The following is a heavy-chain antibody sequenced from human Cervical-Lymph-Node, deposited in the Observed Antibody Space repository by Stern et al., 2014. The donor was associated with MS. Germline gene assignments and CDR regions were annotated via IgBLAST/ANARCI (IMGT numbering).Heavy chain of an antibody. CDR1: GFTFSSYG. CDR2: IWHDGSTK. V-gene: IGHV3-33*01. J-gene: IGHJ6*02. CDR3: ARGGLWGAYAPMDV. Sequence: VQLVESGGGVVMPGRSLRLSCAASGFTFSSYGMHWVRQAPGQGLEWVTVIWHDGSTKQYADSVMGRFTISKDNDRSTLYLQMNSLRAEDTAVYYCARGGLWGAYAPMDVWGQGTTVTVSS. D-gene: IGHD3-16*01.